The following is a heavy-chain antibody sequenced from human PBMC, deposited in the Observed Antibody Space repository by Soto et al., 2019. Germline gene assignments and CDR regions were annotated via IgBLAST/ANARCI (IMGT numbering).Heavy chain of an antibody. CDR3: ARDSDLRYPYYFDY. CDR1: GFTFSSYG. CDR2: IWYDGSNK. Sequence: GGSLRLSCAASGFTFSSYGMHWVRQAPGKGLEWVAVIWYDGSNKYYADSVKGRFTISRDNSKNTLYLQMNSLRAEDTAVYYCARDSDLRYPYYFDYWGQGTLVTVSS. J-gene: IGHJ4*02. V-gene: IGHV3-33*01. D-gene: IGHD3-9*01.